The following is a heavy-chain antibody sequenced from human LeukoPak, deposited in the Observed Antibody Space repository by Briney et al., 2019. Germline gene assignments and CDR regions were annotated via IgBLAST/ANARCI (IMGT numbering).Heavy chain of an antibody. Sequence: PGGSLRLSCTASGFTLRRYSMNWVRQTPGKGLEWVSSISSSSSYIYYADSVKGRFTISRDNAENSLTLQMNSLRAEDTAVYYCASLGNYYDILTGYYPPFDYWGQGTLVTVSS. CDR2: ISSSSSYI. D-gene: IGHD3-9*01. CDR1: GFTLRRYS. V-gene: IGHV3-21*01. CDR3: ASLGNYYDILTGYYPPFDY. J-gene: IGHJ4*02.